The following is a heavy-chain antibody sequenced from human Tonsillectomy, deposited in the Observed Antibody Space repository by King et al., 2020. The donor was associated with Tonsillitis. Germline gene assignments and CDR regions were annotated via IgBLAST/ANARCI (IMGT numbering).Heavy chain of an antibody. V-gene: IGHV3-9*01. CDR3: AKGGWEPKDTKHCDY. CDR1: GFTFDDYA. CDR2: ISCNSDNI. J-gene: IGHJ4*02. Sequence: DVQLVESGGVLVQPGRSLRLSCAASGFTFDDYAMHWVRYAPGKGLEWFSHISCNSDNIAYVDSVKGRFTISRDNARTSLYLQMNSLRPEDTALYYCAKGGWEPKDTKHCDYWGQGTRVTVAS. D-gene: IGHD1-26*01.